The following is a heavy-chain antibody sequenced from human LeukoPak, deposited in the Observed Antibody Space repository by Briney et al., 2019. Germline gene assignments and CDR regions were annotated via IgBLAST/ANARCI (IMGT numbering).Heavy chain of an antibody. CDR3: ARDTVTTRDYYYGMDV. V-gene: IGHV3-21*01. D-gene: IGHD4-17*01. Sequence: GGSLRLSCAASGFTSSSYAMSWVRQAPGKGLEWVSSISSSSSYIYYADSVKGRFTISRDNAKNSLYLQMNSLRAEDTAVYYCARDTVTTRDYYYGMDVWGQGTTVTVSS. J-gene: IGHJ6*02. CDR1: GFTSSSYA. CDR2: ISSSSSYI.